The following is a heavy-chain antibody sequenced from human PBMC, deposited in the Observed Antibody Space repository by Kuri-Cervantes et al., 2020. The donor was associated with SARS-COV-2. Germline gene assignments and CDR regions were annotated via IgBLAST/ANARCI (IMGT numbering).Heavy chain of an antibody. Sequence: GSLRLSCAVYGGSFSGYYWSWIRQPPGKGLEWIGEINHSGSTNYNPSLKSRVTVSVDTPKNQFSLKLSSVTAADTAVYYCARDVHGDGDFYYYYGMDVWGQGTTVTVSS. CDR3: ARDVHGDGDFYYYYGMDV. J-gene: IGHJ6*02. D-gene: IGHD4-17*01. CDR2: INHSGST. CDR1: GGSFSGYY. V-gene: IGHV4-34*01.